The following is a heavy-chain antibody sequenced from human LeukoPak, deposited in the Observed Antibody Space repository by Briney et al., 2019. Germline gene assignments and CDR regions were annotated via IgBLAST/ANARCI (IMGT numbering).Heavy chain of an antibody. CDR3: VGGYSFGPYGMDV. CDR1: GFPFSSYA. D-gene: IGHD2-15*01. Sequence: GGSLRLSCSASGFPFSSYAMHWVRQAPGKGLEYVSAISDSGGSTYYADSVKGRFTISRDNSKNTLYLQMSSLRAEDTAVYFCVGGYSFGPYGMDVWGQGTTVTVSS. J-gene: IGHJ6*02. V-gene: IGHV3-64D*09. CDR2: ISDSGGST.